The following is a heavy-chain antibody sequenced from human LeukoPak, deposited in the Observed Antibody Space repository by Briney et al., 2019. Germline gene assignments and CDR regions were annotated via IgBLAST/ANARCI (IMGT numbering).Heavy chain of an antibody. CDR1: GFTFSFYG. V-gene: IGHV3-23*01. CDR2: ISGSGGST. CDR3: AKDRCSNGVGCYYYYMDV. Sequence: GGSLRLSCAASGFTFSFYGMSWVRHAPGKGLERVSAISGSGGSTYYADSVKGRFSISRDSSKNILYLQMNSLRAEDTAVYYCAKDRCSNGVGCYYYYMDVWGKGTTVTISS. J-gene: IGHJ6*03. D-gene: IGHD2-8*01.